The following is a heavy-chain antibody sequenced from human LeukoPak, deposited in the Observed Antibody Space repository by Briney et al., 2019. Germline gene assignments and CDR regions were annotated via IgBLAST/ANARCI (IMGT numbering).Heavy chain of an antibody. CDR2: INWNGSST. D-gene: IGHD3-22*01. J-gene: IGHJ4*02. Sequence: GGSLRLSCAASGFTFDDYGMSWVRQAPGKGLEWVSGINWNGSSTGYADSVKGRFTISRDNAKNSLYLQMNSQRAEDTALYYCARDSISSPTYYYDSSGYGFDYWGQGTLVTVSS. V-gene: IGHV3-20*04. CDR3: ARDSISSPTYYYDSSGYGFDY. CDR1: GFTFDDYG.